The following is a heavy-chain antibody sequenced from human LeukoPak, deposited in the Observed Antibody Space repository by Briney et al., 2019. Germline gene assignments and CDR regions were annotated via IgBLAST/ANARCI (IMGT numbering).Heavy chain of an antibody. J-gene: IGHJ4*02. CDR2: ISYSGST. CDR3: ARHPVYSGSYDFYFDY. V-gene: IGHV4-61*08. Sequence: PSETLSLTCTVSGGSISSGGYYWSWIRQHPGKGLEWIGFISYSGSTNYNPSLKSRVTISVDTSRNQFSLKLSSVTAADTAVYYCARHPVYSGSYDFYFDYWGQGTLVTVSS. CDR1: GGSISSGGYY. D-gene: IGHD1-26*01.